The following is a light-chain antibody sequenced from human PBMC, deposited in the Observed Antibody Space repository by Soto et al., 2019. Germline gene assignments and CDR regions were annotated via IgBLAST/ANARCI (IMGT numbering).Light chain of an antibody. Sequence: EIVMTQSPATLSVSPGESATLSCRASQSVSSNLAWYQQKPGQAPRLLIYGASTRATGIPARFSGSGSGTEFTLTISSLQSEDFAIYYCQQYSNWPPLTFGGGTKVEIK. CDR3: QQYSNWPPLT. CDR1: QSVSSN. CDR2: GAS. J-gene: IGKJ4*01. V-gene: IGKV3-15*01.